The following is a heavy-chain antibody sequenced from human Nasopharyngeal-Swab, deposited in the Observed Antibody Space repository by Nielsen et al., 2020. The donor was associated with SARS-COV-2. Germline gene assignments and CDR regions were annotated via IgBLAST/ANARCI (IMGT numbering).Heavy chain of an antibody. CDR2: ISYDGSNK. D-gene: IGHD2-2*01. CDR3: ARDPHTSPYYYYYYMDV. Sequence: GGSLRLSCAASGFPFSSYAVHWVRQAPGKGLEWVAVISYDGSNKYYADSVKGRFTISRDNSKNTLYLQMNSLRAEDTAVYYCARDPHTSPYYYYYYMDVWGKGTTVTVSS. V-gene: IGHV3-30-3*01. J-gene: IGHJ6*03. CDR1: GFPFSSYA.